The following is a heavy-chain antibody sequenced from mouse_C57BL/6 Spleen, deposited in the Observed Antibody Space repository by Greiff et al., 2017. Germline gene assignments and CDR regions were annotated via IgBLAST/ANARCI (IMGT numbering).Heavy chain of an antibody. CDR3: ARGSSYEYFDV. D-gene: IGHD1-1*01. CDR1: GFTFSSYG. V-gene: IGHV5-6*01. Sequence: EVQLVESGGDLVKPGGSLKLSCAASGFTFSSYGMSWVRQTPDKRLEWVATISSGGSYTYYPDSVKGRFTISRDNAKNTLYLQMSSLQSEDTAMYYCARGSSYEYFDVWGTGTTVTVSS. J-gene: IGHJ1*03. CDR2: ISSGGSYT.